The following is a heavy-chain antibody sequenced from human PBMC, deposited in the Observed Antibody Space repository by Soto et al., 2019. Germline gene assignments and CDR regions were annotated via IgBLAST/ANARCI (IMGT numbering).Heavy chain of an antibody. CDR2: INAGNGNT. CDR3: ARDPPFFDY. CDR1: GYAFTDNG. J-gene: IGHJ4*02. Sequence: GASVKASCKAPGYAFTDNGGCWVRQAPGQRLEWMGWINAGNGNTKYSQKFQGRVTITRDTSASTAYMELSSLRSEDTAVYYCARDPPFFDYWGQGTLVTVSS. V-gene: IGHV1-3*01.